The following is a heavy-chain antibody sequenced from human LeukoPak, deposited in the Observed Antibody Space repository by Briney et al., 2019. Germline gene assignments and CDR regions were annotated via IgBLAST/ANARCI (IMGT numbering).Heavy chain of an antibody. J-gene: IGHJ5*02. Sequence: KASETLSLTCTVSGGSISSYYWSWIRQPPGKGLEWIGYIYYSGSTSYNPSLKSRVTISVDTSKNQFSLKLSSVTAADTAVYYCARPVVVPAAEWFDPWGQGTLVTVSS. V-gene: IGHV4-59*01. CDR3: ARPVVVPAAEWFDP. CDR2: IYYSGST. CDR1: GGSISSYY. D-gene: IGHD2-2*01.